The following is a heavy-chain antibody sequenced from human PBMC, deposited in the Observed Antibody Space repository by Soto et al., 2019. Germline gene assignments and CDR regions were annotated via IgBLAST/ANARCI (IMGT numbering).Heavy chain of an antibody. CDR2: INPNSGGT. CDR1: GYTFTGNY. CDR3: AGVRDYGDYGTRDNWFDP. Sequence: EASVKVSCKASGYTFTGNYMHWVRQAPGQGLEWMGWINPNSGGTNYAQKFQGWVTMTRDTSISTAYMELSRLRSDDTAVYYCAGVRDYGDYGTRDNWFDPWGQGTLVTSPQ. V-gene: IGHV1-2*04. J-gene: IGHJ5*02. D-gene: IGHD4-17*01.